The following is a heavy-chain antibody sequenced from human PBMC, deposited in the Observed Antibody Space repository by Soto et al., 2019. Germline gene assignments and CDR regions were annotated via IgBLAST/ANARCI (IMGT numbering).Heavy chain of an antibody. CDR2: IIPIFGTA. Sequence: SVKVSCKASGGTFSSYAISWVRQAPGQGLEWMGGIIPIFGTANYAQKFQGRVTITADESTSTAYVELSSLRSEDTAVYYCARDIVATKGYYYYGMDVWGQGTTVTVSS. CDR1: GGTFSSYA. V-gene: IGHV1-69*13. CDR3: ARDIVATKGYYYYGMDV. J-gene: IGHJ6*02. D-gene: IGHD5-12*01.